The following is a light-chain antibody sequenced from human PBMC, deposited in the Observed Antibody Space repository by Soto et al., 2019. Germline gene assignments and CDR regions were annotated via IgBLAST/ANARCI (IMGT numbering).Light chain of an antibody. J-gene: IGKJ4*01. CDR2: DAS. CDR3: QQRSNWPST. Sequence: EIVLTQSPATLSLSPGKRATLSCRASQSVSSYLAWYQQKPGQAPRLLIYDASNRATGIPARFSGSGSGTDYTLTITSLEPEDFAVYYCQQRSNWPSTFGGGTKVEIK. CDR1: QSVSSY. V-gene: IGKV3-11*01.